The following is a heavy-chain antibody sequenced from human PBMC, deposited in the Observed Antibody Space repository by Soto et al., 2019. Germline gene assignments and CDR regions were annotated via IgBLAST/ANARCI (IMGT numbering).Heavy chain of an antibody. CDR3: AREERYCSGGTCSDGLDV. CDR2: IYDRETT. J-gene: IGHJ6*02. Sequence: PSETLSLTCSVSGGSISSGDYYWSWIRQPPGKGLEWIGYIYDRETTNYNPSLKSRVTISIDRSKNQFDLQLTSVTAADTAVYFCAREERYCSGGTCSDGLDVWGQGTTVT. D-gene: IGHD2-15*01. CDR1: GGSISSGDYY. V-gene: IGHV4-30-4*01.